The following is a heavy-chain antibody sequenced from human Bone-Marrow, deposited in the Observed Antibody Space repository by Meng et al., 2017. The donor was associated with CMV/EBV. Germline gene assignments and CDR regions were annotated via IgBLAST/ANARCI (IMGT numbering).Heavy chain of an antibody. CDR1: GFTFSSYG. CDR2: IRYDGSNK. Sequence: RGSLRLSCAASGFTFSSYGMHWVRQAPGKGLEGVAFIRYDGSNKYYADSVKGRFTISRDNSKNTLYLQMNSLRAEDTAVYYCAKSLDSKQLDNYGMDVWGQGTTVTVSS. V-gene: IGHV3-30*02. J-gene: IGHJ6*02. CDR3: AKSLDSKQLDNYGMDV. D-gene: IGHD4-11*01.